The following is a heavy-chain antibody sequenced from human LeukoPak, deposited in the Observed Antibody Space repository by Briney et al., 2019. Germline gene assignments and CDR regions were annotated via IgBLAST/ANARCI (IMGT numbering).Heavy chain of an antibody. V-gene: IGHV4-30-4*01. D-gene: IGHD3-22*01. CDR1: GGSISSGDHY. J-gene: IGHJ5*02. CDR3: ARPYYYDSRIDP. Sequence: SESLSLTCTVSGGSISSGDHYWSWIRQPPGKGLEWIAYMYYSGSTYYNPSLKSRVTMSADTSKNQLSLKLSSVTAADTAVYYCARPYYYDSRIDPWGQGILVTVPS. CDR2: MYYSGST.